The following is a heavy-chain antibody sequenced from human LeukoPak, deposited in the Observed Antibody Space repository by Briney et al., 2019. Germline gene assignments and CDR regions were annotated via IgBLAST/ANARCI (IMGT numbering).Heavy chain of an antibody. CDR3: AAERYSSTWYFDY. CDR1: GFTFSSYS. J-gene: IGHJ4*02. Sequence: PGGSLRLSCAASGFTFSSYSMNSVRQAPGKGLEWVSSISSSSSYIYYADSVKGRFTISRDNAKNSLYLQMNSLRAEDTAVYYCAAERYSSTWYFDYWGQGILVAVSS. D-gene: IGHD6-13*01. CDR2: ISSSSSYI. V-gene: IGHV3-21*01.